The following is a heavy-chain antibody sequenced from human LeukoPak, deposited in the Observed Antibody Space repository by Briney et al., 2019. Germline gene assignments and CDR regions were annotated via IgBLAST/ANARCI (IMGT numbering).Heavy chain of an antibody. J-gene: IGHJ3*02. D-gene: IGHD4-17*01. CDR3: ARDPNGDYIGAFDM. Sequence: PGGSLRLSCAASGFTFDDYGMSWVRQAPGKGLEWVSGINWSGGSTGYADSVKGRFTISRDNAKNSLYLQMNSLRAEDTAVYYCARDPNGDYIGAFDMWGPGTMVTVSS. V-gene: IGHV3-20*04. CDR2: INWSGGST. CDR1: GFTFDDYG.